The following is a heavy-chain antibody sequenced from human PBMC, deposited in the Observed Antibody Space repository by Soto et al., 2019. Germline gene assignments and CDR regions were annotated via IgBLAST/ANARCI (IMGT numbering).Heavy chain of an antibody. D-gene: IGHD3-22*01. Sequence: QVTLKESGPVLVKPTETLTLTCAFSGFSLTDAKMGVTWIRQPPGKALEWLAHIFPNGEKSYRTSLRSRLTISSDTSKNQVVLAMTNMDPEDTATFYCARSTYDGPRGYWFDPWGQGTLVTVSS. CDR1: GFSLTDAKMG. V-gene: IGHV2-26*01. CDR3: ARSTYDGPRGYWFDP. CDR2: IFPNGEK. J-gene: IGHJ5*02.